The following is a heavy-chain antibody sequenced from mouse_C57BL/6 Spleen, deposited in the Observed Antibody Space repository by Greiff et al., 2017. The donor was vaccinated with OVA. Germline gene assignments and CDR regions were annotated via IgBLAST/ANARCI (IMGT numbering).Heavy chain of an antibody. D-gene: IGHD1-1*01. Sequence: QVQLQQPGTELVKPGASVKLSCKASGYTFTSYWMHWVKQRPGQGLEWIGNINPSNGGTNYNEKFKSKATLTVDKSSSTAYMQLSSLTSEDSAVYYCAREKIYYYGSSPWFAYWGQGTLVTVSA. CDR1: GYTFTSYW. CDR2: INPSNGGT. J-gene: IGHJ3*01. V-gene: IGHV1-53*01. CDR3: AREKIYYYGSSPWFAY.